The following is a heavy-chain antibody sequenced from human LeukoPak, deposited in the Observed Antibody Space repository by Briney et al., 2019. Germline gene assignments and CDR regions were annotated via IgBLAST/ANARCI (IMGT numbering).Heavy chain of an antibody. Sequence: GESLKISCKGSGYSFTTYWIGWVRQMPGKGPEWMGIIYPGDSDTKYSPSFQGQVTISADKSITTAYLQWSSLKASDTGMYYCARHTRYSSPSRVFDYWGQGTLVTISS. D-gene: IGHD6-6*01. CDR3: ARHTRYSSPSRVFDY. CDR1: GYSFTTYW. J-gene: IGHJ4*02. CDR2: IYPGDSDT. V-gene: IGHV5-51*01.